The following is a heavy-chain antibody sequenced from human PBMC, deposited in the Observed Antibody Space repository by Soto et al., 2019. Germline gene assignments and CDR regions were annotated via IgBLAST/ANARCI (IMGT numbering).Heavy chain of an antibody. J-gene: IGHJ4*02. D-gene: IGHD4-17*01. CDR1: GFTFSNSG. CDR2: ISSSSSYI. Sequence: EVQLVESGGGLVQPGGSLRLSCAASGFTFSNSGMNWVRQAPGKGLEWVSYISSSSSYIYYADSVKGRFTISRDNAKNSLYLQMNSLRAEDTAVYYCARDSRGTTVTTVDYWGQGTLVTVSS. V-gene: IGHV3-21*05. CDR3: ARDSRGTTVTTVDY.